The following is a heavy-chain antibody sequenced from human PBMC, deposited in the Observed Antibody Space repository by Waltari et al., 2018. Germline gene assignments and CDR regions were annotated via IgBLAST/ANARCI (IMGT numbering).Heavy chain of an antibody. J-gene: IGHJ4*02. V-gene: IGHV4-38-2*02. D-gene: IGHD2-15*01. CDR1: GYSISSGSY. CDR2: IYHSGST. Sequence: QVQLQESGPGLVKPSETLSLTCAVSGYSISSGSYWGWIRQPPGKGLEWIGSIYHSGSTYYNPALQSRVTISVHTSKNQSSLKLSSVTSADTAGYYCARDRVLGYCRGGSCPNDDYWGQGTLVTVSS. CDR3: ARDRVLGYCRGGSCPNDDY.